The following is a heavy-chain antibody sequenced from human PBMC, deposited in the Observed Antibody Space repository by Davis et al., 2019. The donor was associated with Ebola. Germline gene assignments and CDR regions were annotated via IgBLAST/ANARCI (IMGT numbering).Heavy chain of an antibody. CDR2: INPNSGGT. J-gene: IGHJ6*02. Sequence: AASVKVSCKASGGTFSSYAISWVRQAPGQGLEWMGWINPNSGGTNYAQKFQGWVTMTRDTSISTAYMELSRLRSDDTAVYYCARGPSHYGMDVWGQGTTVTVSS. CDR1: GGTFSSYA. V-gene: IGHV1-2*04. CDR3: ARGPSHYGMDV.